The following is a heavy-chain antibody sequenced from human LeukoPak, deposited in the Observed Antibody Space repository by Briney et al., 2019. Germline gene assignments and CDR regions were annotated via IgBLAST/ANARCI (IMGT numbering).Heavy chain of an antibody. D-gene: IGHD4-11*01. CDR1: GFTFRRHA. CDR2: IKYDGSER. Sequence: GGSLRLSCAPSGFTFRRHAMHWVRQAPGKGLEWVACIKYDGSERRYADSVKGRFTISRDDSKGRLYLQMNSLTAEDTAVYYCAKDMGSGGRDYSNYFDYWGQGTLLTVSS. V-gene: IGHV3-30*02. J-gene: IGHJ4*02. CDR3: AKDMGSGGRDYSNYFDY.